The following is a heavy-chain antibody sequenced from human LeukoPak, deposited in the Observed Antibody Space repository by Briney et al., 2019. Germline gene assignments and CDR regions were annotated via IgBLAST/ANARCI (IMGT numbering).Heavy chain of an antibody. CDR3: ARLSTVTMGTGAFDD. Sequence: SETLSLTCTVSGGSISSYYWSWIRQPAGKGLEWIGRIYTSGSTNYNPSLKSRVTISIDTSKNHFSPKLSSVTAADTAVYYCARLSTVTMGTGAFDDWGQGTLVTVSS. CDR2: IYTSGST. V-gene: IGHV4-4*07. CDR1: GGSISSYY. J-gene: IGHJ4*02. D-gene: IGHD4-17*01.